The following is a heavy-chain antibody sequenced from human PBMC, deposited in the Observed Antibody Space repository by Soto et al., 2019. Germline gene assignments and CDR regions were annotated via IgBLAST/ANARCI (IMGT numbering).Heavy chain of an antibody. D-gene: IGHD6-19*01. J-gene: IGHJ4*02. V-gene: IGHV3-33*01. CDR1: GFTFSSYG. CDR2: IWYDGSNK. CDR3: ARAVVGKLRDSSGWGGTFAY. Sequence: SCAASGFTFSSYGMHWVRQAPGKGLEWVAVIWYDGSNKYYADSVKGRFTISRDNSKNTLYLQMNSLRAEDTAVYYCARAVVGKLRDSSGWGGTFAYWGQGTRVTAPQ.